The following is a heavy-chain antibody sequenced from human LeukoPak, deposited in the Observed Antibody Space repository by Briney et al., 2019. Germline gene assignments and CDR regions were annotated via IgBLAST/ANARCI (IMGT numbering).Heavy chain of an antibody. CDR3: AKSTSSGWYYFDY. D-gene: IGHD6-19*01. J-gene: IGHJ4*02. CDR1: GFTFSSYG. Sequence: AGSLTLSCAASGFTFSSYGMSWVRQAQGQGQEWVSAISGSGGSTYYADSVKGRFTISRDNSKNTPYLQMNSLRAEDTAVYYCAKSTSSGWYYFDYWGQGSLVSVCS. CDR2: ISGSGGST. V-gene: IGHV3-23*01.